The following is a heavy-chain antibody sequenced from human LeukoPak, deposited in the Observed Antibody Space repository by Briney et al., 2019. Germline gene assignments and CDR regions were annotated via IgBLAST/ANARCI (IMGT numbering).Heavy chain of an antibody. D-gene: IGHD3-3*01. CDR2: INSDGSST. CDR3: ARVVGTIFGVVIHNWFDP. J-gene: IGHJ5*02. CDR1: GFTFSSYW. Sequence: GGSLRLSCAASGFTFSSYWMHWVRQAPGKGLVWVSRINSDGSSTSYADSVKGRFTISRDNAKNTLYLQMNSLRAEDTAVYYCARVVGTIFGVVIHNWFDPWGQGTLVTVSS. V-gene: IGHV3-74*01.